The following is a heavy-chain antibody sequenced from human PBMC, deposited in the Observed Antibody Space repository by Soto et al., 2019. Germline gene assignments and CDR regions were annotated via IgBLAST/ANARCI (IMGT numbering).Heavy chain of an antibody. Sequence: LRLSCAASGFTFSDHYMDWVRQAPGKGLEWVGRARNKANSYTTEYAASVKGRFTISRDDSKNSLYLQMNSLKTEDTAMYFCARASSNYYFDYWGQGTLVTVSS. CDR2: ARNKANSYTT. CDR1: GFTFSDHY. V-gene: IGHV3-72*01. D-gene: IGHD2-8*01. CDR3: ARASSNYYFDY. J-gene: IGHJ4*02.